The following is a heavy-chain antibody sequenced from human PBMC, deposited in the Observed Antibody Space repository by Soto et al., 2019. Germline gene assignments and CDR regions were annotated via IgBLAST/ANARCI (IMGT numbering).Heavy chain of an antibody. CDR3: ARVAVAGLCYYYGMDV. V-gene: IGHV1-2*02. CDR1: GYTFTGYY. CDR2: INPNSGGT. J-gene: IGHJ6*02. D-gene: IGHD6-19*01. Sequence: ASVKVSCKASGYTFTGYYMHWVRQAPGQGLEWMGWINPNSGGTNYAQKFQGRVTMTRDTSISTAYMELSRLRSDDTAVYYCARVAVAGLCYYYGMDVWGQGTTVTVSS.